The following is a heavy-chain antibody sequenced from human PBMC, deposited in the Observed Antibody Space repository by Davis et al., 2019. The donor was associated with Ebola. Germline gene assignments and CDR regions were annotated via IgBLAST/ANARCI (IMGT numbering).Heavy chain of an antibody. V-gene: IGHV3-30*18. CDR3: AKDIEVRAYPLPLSYGMDV. CDR2: ISFVGSTE. J-gene: IGHJ6*02. Sequence: GESLKISCAASGLTFKIYGMHWVRQAPGKRLEWVAVISFVGSTEYYADSVKGRFTISRDNSKNTLFLQMDNLRAEDTAVYYCAKDIEVRAYPLPLSYGMDVWGQGTTVTVSS. CDR1: GLTFKIYG. D-gene: IGHD2-15*01.